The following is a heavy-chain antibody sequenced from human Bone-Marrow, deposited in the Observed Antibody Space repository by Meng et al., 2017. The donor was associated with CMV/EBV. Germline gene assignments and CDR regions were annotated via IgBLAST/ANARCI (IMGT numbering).Heavy chain of an antibody. D-gene: IGHD5-18*01. J-gene: IGHJ4*02. V-gene: IGHV4-34*01. CDR2: INHSGST. CDR1: GGSFSGYY. CDR3: ARLAYSYGYVDY. Sequence: SETLSLTCAVYGGSFSGYYWSWIRQPPGKGLEWIGEINHSGSTNYNPSLKSRVTISVDTSKNQFSLKLSSVTAADTAVYYCARLAYSYGYVDYWGQGTLVTFSS.